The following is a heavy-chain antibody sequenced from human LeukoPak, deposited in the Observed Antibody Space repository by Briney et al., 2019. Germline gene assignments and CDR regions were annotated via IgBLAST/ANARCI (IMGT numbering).Heavy chain of an antibody. Sequence: SQTLSLTCTVSGGSISSGGYYWSWIRQHPGKGLEWIGYIYYSGSTYYNPSLKSRVTISVDSSKNQFSLKLSSVTAADTAVYYCARHVTALGWFDPWGQGTLVTVSS. CDR2: IYYSGST. J-gene: IGHJ5*02. CDR3: ARHVTALGWFDP. CDR1: GGSISSGGYY. D-gene: IGHD2-21*02. V-gene: IGHV4-31*03.